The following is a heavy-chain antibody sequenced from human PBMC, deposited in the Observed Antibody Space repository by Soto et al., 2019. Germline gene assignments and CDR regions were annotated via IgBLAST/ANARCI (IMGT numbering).Heavy chain of an antibody. J-gene: IGHJ5*02. CDR1: GYTFTSYG. V-gene: IGHV1-18*01. Sequence: GASVKVSCKASGYTFTSYGISWVRQAPGQGLEWMGWISAYNGNTNYAQKLQGRVTMTTDTSTSTAYMELRSLRSDDTAVYYCARALTMVRASYYNWFDPWGQGTLVTVSS. CDR2: ISAYNGNT. D-gene: IGHD3-10*01. CDR3: ARALTMVRASYYNWFDP.